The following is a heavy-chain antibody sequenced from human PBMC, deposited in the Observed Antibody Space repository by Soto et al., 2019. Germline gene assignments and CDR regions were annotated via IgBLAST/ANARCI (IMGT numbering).Heavy chain of an antibody. D-gene: IGHD2-2*01. CDR2: ITSGGGGT. J-gene: IGHJ4*02. CDR3: ARGYCSGTGCYREPFDY. Sequence: EVQLLDSGGGLVQPGGSLRLSCAASGFTFTNFDMIWVRQAPGKGLEWVSAITSGGGGTYYADSVKGRFTISRDNSKDTVYLQMNSLRGEDTAIYYCARGYCSGTGCYREPFDYWGQGTLDNVSS. CDR1: GFTFTNFD. V-gene: IGHV3-23*01.